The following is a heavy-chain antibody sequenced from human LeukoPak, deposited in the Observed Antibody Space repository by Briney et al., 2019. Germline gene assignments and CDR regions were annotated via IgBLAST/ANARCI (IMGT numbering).Heavy chain of an antibody. J-gene: IGHJ4*02. CDR1: GFNFISDP. Sequence: GGSLILSCSSSGFNFISDPMGWLRQAPGKGLEWVSAISGSGGSTYYADSVKGRFTISRDNSKNTLYLQMNSLRAEDTAVYYCARGRGLLSVYYFLDYWGQGTLVTVSS. D-gene: IGHD3-22*01. CDR2: ISGSGGST. CDR3: ARGRGLLSVYYFLDY. V-gene: IGHV3-23*01.